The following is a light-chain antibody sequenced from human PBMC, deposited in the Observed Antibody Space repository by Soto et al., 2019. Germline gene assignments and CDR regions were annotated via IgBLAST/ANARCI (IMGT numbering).Light chain of an antibody. CDR3: QQRYNWPLT. V-gene: IGKV3D-20*02. CDR1: QSVISSY. Sequence: EIVLTQSPGTLSLSPGEIATLSFSASQSVISSYLAWYQQKPGQAPRLLIYGASSRATGIPARFSGSGSGTDFALTISSLEPEDFAVYFCQQRYNWPLTFGQGTRLEIK. CDR2: GAS. J-gene: IGKJ5*01.